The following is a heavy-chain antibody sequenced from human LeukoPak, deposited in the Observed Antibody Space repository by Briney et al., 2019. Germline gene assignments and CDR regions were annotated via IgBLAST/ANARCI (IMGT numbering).Heavy chain of an antibody. V-gene: IGHV4-39*01. CDR1: GGSISSSSYY. CDR2: IYYSGST. Sequence: KPSETLSLTCTVSGGSISSSSYYWGWIRQPPGKGLEWIGSIYYSGSTYYNPSLKSRVTISVDTSKNQFSLKLSSVTAADTAVYYCASRGYSYGLDYWGQRTLVTVSS. D-gene: IGHD5-18*01. CDR3: ASRGYSYGLDY. J-gene: IGHJ4*02.